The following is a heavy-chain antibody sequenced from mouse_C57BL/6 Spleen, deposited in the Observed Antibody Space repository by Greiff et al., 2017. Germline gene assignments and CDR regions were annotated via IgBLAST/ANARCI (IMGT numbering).Heavy chain of an antibody. D-gene: IGHD2-4*01. J-gene: IGHJ2*01. CDR1: GYTFTDYN. V-gene: IGHV1-22*01. CDR3: TRESYYDYLDY. Sequence: EVQLQQPGAELVRPGSSVKLSCKASGYTFTDYNMNWVKPSHGKSLEWIGYLNPNNGGTSYNQKFKGKATLTVNKASSTAYMELRSLTSEDSAVYYCTRESYYDYLDYWGQGTTLTVSA. CDR2: LNPNNGGT.